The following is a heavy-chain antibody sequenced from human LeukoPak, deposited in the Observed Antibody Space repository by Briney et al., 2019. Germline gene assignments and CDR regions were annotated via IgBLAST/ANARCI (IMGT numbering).Heavy chain of an antibody. J-gene: IGHJ6*02. D-gene: IGHD3-10*01. CDR2: INHSGST. CDR1: GGSISSSSYY. Sequence: SETLSLTCTVSGGSISSSSYYWGWIRQPPGKGLEWIGEINHSGSTNYNPSLKSRVTISVDTSKNQFSLKLSSVTAADTAVYYCANGAYYYGSGSAYGMDVWGQGTTVTVSS. CDR3: ANGAYYYGSGSAYGMDV. V-gene: IGHV4-39*07.